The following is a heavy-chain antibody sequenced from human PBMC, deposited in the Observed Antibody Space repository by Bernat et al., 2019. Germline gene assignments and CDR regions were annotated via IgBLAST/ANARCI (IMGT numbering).Heavy chain of an antibody. CDR2: IWYDGSNK. V-gene: IGHV3-33*01. J-gene: IGHJ3*02. CDR3: ARSGGPRSSTDAFDI. Sequence: QVQLVESGGGVVQPGRSLRLSCAASGFTFSSYGMHWVRQAPVKGLEWVAVIWYDGSNKYYADDVKGRFTIARDDSKNTLYLQMNSLRAEDTAVYYCARSGGPRSSTDAFDIWGQGTMVTVSS. D-gene: IGHD6-13*01. CDR1: GFTFSSYG.